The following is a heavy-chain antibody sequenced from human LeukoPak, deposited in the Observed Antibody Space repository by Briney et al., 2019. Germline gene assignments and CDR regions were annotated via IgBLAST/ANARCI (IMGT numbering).Heavy chain of an antibody. CDR3: AKGEIAVAGNYYYGMDV. J-gene: IGHJ6*02. CDR2: ISYDGSNK. D-gene: IGHD6-19*01. CDR1: GFTFSSYA. Sequence: PGGSLRLSCAASGFTFSSYAMSWVRQAPGKGLEWVAVISYDGSNKYYADSVKGRFTISRDNSKNTLYLQMNSLRAEDTAVYYCAKGEIAVAGNYYYGMDVWGQGTTVTVSS. V-gene: IGHV3-30*18.